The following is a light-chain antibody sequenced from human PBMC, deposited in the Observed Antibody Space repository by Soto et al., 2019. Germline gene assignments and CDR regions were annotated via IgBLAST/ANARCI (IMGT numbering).Light chain of an antibody. J-gene: IGKJ2*01. CDR3: QLYGSSPMYT. V-gene: IGKV3-20*01. CDR2: GAA. CDR1: QSVTSTS. Sequence: EIVLSQSPGTLSLSPGERATLSCRASQSVTSTSLSWYQQKTGQAPSLLIYGAANRATGIPDRFSGRGSGTDFTLTISRLEPEDFAVYYCQLYGSSPMYTFGQGTTLELK.